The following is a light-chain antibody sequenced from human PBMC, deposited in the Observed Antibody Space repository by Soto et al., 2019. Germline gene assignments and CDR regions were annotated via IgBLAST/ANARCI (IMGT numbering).Light chain of an antibody. V-gene: IGLV2-14*01. CDR2: EAS. CDR3: SSYSSGSTLYV. J-gene: IGLJ1*01. CDR1: KSDIGVYDY. Sequence: QSVLTQPPSASGSPGQSVTISCTGTKSDIGVYDYVSWYQQHPGRAPRLLIYEASYRPSGVSHRFSGSKFGNTASLTISGLQAEDEADYHCSSYSSGSTLYVFGTGTKLTVL.